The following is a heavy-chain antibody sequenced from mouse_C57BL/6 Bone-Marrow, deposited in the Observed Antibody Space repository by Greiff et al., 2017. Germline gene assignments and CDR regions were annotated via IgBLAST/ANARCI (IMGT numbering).Heavy chain of an antibody. V-gene: IGHV1-15*01. J-gene: IGHJ2*01. D-gene: IGHD1-1*01. CDR2: IDPETGGT. CDR3: TIGATGVAVDY. Sequence: VQLQESGAELVRPGASVTLSCKASGYTFTDYEMHWVKQTPVHGLEWIGAIDPETGGTAYNQKFKGTAILTADKSSSTAYMELRSLTSEDSAVYYSTIGATGVAVDYWGQGTTLTVSS. CDR1: GYTFTDYE.